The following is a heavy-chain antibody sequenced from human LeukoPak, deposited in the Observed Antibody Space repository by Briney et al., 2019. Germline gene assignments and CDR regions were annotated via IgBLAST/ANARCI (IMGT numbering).Heavy chain of an antibody. D-gene: IGHD6-13*01. J-gene: IGHJ4*02. V-gene: IGHV1-46*01. Sequence: ASVKVSCKASGYTFTSYYMHWVRQAPGQGLEWMGIINPSGGITSYAQKFQGRVTMTRGTSTRTVYTELSGLRSEDTAAYYCARALEQLVLYYFDYWGQGTLVTVSS. CDR3: ARALEQLVLYYFDY. CDR1: GYTFTSYY. CDR2: INPSGGIT.